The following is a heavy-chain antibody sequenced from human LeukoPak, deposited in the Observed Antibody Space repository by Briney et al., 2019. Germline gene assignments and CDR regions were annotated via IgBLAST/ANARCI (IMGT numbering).Heavy chain of an antibody. CDR1: GGTFSSYA. Sequence: ASVKVSCKASGGTFSSYAISWVRQAPGQGLEWMGRIIPILGIANYAQKFQGRVTITADKSTSTAYMELSSLRSEDTAVYYCAREARHTYYYDSSGYYYVGYWGQGTLVTVSS. CDR2: IIPILGIA. V-gene: IGHV1-69*04. J-gene: IGHJ4*02. CDR3: AREARHTYYYDSSGYYYVGY. D-gene: IGHD3-22*01.